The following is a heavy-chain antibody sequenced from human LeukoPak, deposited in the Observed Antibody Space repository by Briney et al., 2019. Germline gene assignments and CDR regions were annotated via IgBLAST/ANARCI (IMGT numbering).Heavy chain of an antibody. Sequence: SETLSLTCTVSGGSISSYYWSWIRQPPGKGLERIGYIYYSGSTNYNPSLKSRVTISVDTSKNQFSLKLSSVTAADTAVYYCARSEVAGIDYWGQGTLVTVSS. CDR1: GGSISSYY. CDR3: ARSEVAGIDY. CDR2: IYYSGST. J-gene: IGHJ4*02. D-gene: IGHD6-19*01. V-gene: IGHV4-59*01.